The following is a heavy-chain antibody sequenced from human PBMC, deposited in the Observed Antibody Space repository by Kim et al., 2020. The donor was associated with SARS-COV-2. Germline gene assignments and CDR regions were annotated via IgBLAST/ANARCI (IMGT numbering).Heavy chain of an antibody. CDR2: ISAGGTT. CDR1: GFAFTGFA. CDR3: ARVTSRPNVGRDSFVA. V-gene: IGHV3-23*01. D-gene: IGHD4-4*01. Sequence: GGSLRLSCAGSGFAFTGFAMSWFRQAPGKGLEWVSAISAGGTTHYAASVKGRFSVSRDNSRNILSLQMNSLRLEDTALYYCARVTSRPNVGRDSFVAWG. J-gene: IGHJ3*01.